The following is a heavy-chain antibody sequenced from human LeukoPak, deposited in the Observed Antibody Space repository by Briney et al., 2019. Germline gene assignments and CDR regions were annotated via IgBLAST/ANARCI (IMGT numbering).Heavy chain of an antibody. Sequence: PGRSLRLSCAASGFTFSSYAMHWVRQAPGKGLEWVAIISKDGSNEHYADSVKGRFTVSRDNSKNTLYMQMNSLRVEDTAVYYCAKFAGKGYFDYWGQGTLVTVSP. CDR1: GFTFSSYA. V-gene: IGHV3-30*04. CDR3: AKFAGKGYFDY. J-gene: IGHJ4*02. CDR2: ISKDGSNE. D-gene: IGHD3-16*01.